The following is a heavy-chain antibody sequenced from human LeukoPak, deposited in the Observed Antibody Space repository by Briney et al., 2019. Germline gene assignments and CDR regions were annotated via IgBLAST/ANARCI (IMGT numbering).Heavy chain of an antibody. V-gene: IGHV3-23*01. D-gene: IGHD3-10*01. CDR1: GFTFSSYA. J-gene: IGHJ4*02. CDR3: AKDSGGVLWFGDFDPGY. CDR2: ISGSGGST. Sequence: GGSLRLSCAASGFTFSSYAMSWVRQAPGKGLEWVSAISGSGGSTYYADSVKGRFTLSRDHSKNTLYLQMNSLRAEDTAVYYCAKDSGGVLWFGDFDPGYWGQGTLVTVSS.